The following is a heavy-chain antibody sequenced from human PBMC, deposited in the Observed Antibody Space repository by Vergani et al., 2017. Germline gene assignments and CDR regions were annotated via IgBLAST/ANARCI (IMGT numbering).Heavy chain of an antibody. J-gene: IGHJ4*02. Sequence: QLQLQESGPGLVKPSETLSLTCTVSGGSISSSSYYWGWIRQPPGKGLEWIGSIYYSGSTYYNPSLKSRVTISVDTSKNQFSLKLSSVTAADTAVYYCARIGYCSSTSCYLDSDYWGQGTLVTVSS. CDR3: ARIGYCSSTSCYLDSDY. CDR1: GGSISSSSYY. CDR2: IYYSGST. V-gene: IGHV4-39*07. D-gene: IGHD2-2*03.